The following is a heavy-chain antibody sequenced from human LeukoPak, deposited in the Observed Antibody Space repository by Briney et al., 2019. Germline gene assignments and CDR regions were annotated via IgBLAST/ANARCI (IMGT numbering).Heavy chain of an antibody. CDR2: IYYSGST. CDR1: GGSISSSSYY. CDR3: ARDGYSYGDAFDI. J-gene: IGHJ3*02. Sequence: SETLSLTCTVSGGSISSSSYYWGWIRQPPGKGLEWIGSIYYSGSTYYNPSLKSRVTISVDTSKNQFSLKLSSVTAADTAVYYCARDGYSYGDAFDIWGQGTMVTVSS. V-gene: IGHV4-39*07. D-gene: IGHD5-18*01.